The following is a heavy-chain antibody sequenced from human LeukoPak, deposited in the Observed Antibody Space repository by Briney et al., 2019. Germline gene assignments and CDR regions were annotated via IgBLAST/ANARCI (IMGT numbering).Heavy chain of an antibody. CDR2: IKQDGSEK. CDR3: ARERDDILTGYNFDY. CDR1: GFTFSSYW. D-gene: IGHD3-9*01. Sequence: GGSLRLSCAAPGFTFSSYWMSWVRQAPGMGLEWVANIKQDGSEKYYVDSVKGRFTISRDNAKNSLYLQMNSLRAEDTAVYYCARERDDILTGYNFDYWGQGTLVTVSS. J-gene: IGHJ4*02. V-gene: IGHV3-7*01.